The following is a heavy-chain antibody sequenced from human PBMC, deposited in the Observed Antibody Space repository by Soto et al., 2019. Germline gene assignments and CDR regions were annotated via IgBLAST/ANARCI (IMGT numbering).Heavy chain of an antibody. CDR3: ARGGSRVIGSYYYMDV. CDR2: IYYSGST. J-gene: IGHJ6*03. D-gene: IGHD3-10*01. Sequence: SETLSLTCTVSGGSISSYYWSWIRQPPGKGLEWIGYIYYSGSTNYNPSLKSRVTISVDTSKNQFSLKLSSVTAADTAVYYCARGGSRVIGSYYYMDVWGKGTTVTVSS. CDR1: GGSISSYY. V-gene: IGHV4-59*01.